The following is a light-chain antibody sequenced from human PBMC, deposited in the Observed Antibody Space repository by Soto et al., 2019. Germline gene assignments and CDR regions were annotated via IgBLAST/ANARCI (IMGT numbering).Light chain of an antibody. CDR3: LQDYNYPRT. Sequence: AIQMTQSPSSLSASVGDRVTITCRASQGIRNNLGWYQQKPGKAPKLLIYAASSLQSGVPSRFSGSGSGTDFTLTISSLQPEDFATYYFLQDYNYPRTFGQGTKVDIK. CDR1: QGIRNN. CDR2: AAS. V-gene: IGKV1-6*01. J-gene: IGKJ1*01.